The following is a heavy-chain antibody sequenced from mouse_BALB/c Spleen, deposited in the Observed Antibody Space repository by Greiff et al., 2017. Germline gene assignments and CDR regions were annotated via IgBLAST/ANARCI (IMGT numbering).Heavy chain of an antibody. CDR3: ARGTARATGAMDY. Sequence: QVQLQQSGAELVRPGALVKLSCKASGFNIKDYYMHWVKQRPGQGLEWIGYINPSTGYTEYNQKFKDKATLTADKSSSTAYMQLSSLTSEDSAVYYCARGTARATGAMDYWGQGTSVTVSS. V-gene: IGHV1-4*01. CDR2: INPSTGYT. D-gene: IGHD3-2*01. CDR1: GFNIKDYY. J-gene: IGHJ4*01.